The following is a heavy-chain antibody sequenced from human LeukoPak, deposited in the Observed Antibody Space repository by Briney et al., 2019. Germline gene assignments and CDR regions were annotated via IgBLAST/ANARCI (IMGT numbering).Heavy chain of an antibody. CDR2: TIARINYT. Sequence: GGSLRLSCAASAHTFSSYRISWVRQAPGEGREWVSCTIARINYTNYADSGRGRFTTSRDDATDSPCMEVHRLRAESTSVDFCLRLRRSSDRSSYYYYYDYWGQGTLVTVSS. D-gene: IGHD3-22*01. CDR3: LRLRRSSDRSSYYYYYDY. V-gene: IGHV3-21*01. CDR1: AHTFSSYR. J-gene: IGHJ4*02.